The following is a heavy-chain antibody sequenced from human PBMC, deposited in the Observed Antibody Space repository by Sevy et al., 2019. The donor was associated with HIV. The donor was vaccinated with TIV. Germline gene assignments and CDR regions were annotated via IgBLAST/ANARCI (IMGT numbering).Heavy chain of an antibody. Sequence: GGSLRLSCAASGFTFSYYTMKWVRQAPGKGLEWVSSISSGSSYISYGESVKGRFTISRDNAKNSLFLQMNSLRAEDTAVYYCARSLDYYDSGGANDYWGQGTLVTVSS. V-gene: IGHV3-21*01. J-gene: IGHJ4*02. D-gene: IGHD3-22*01. CDR1: GFTFSYYT. CDR3: ARSLDYYDSGGANDY. CDR2: ISSGSSYI.